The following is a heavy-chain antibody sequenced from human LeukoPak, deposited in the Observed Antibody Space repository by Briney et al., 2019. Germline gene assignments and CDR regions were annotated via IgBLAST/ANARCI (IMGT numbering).Heavy chain of an antibody. D-gene: IGHD3-10*01. CDR3: ARVKTGSIDP. V-gene: IGHV3-66*01. J-gene: IGHJ5*02. CDR2: IYSGGNT. CDR1: GYTVRSHY. Sequence: GGSLRLSCAASGYTVRSHYMSWVRQAPGKGLEWVSVIYSGGNTFYADSVKDRFIMSRDNSKNTVYLQMNSLRAEDTAVYYCARVKTGSIDPWGQGTLVTVSP.